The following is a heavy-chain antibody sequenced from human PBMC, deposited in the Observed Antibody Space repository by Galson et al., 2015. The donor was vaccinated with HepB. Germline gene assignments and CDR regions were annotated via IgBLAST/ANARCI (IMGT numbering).Heavy chain of an antibody. D-gene: IGHD5-18*01. CDR3: ARDKVSQLWLLAGGYYYYYMDV. CDR2: ISAYNGNT. CDR1: GYTFTSYG. J-gene: IGHJ6*03. V-gene: IGHV1-18*01. Sequence: SVKVSCKASGYTFTSYGISWVRQAPGQGLEWMGWISAYNGNTNYAQKLQGRVTMTTDTSTSTAYMELRSLRSDDTAVYYCARDKVSQLWLLAGGYYYYYMDVWGKGTTVTVSS.